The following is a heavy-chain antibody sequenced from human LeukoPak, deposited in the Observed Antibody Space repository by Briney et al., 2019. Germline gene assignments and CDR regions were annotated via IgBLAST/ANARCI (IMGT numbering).Heavy chain of an antibody. CDR2: ISGSASGI. CDR3: ARNYPEPGTDAFDI. D-gene: IGHD1-14*01. Sequence: GGSLRLSCAASGFTFRSYPMTWVRQAPGKGLEWVSSISGSASGIYYADSVKGRFTISRDNSKNTLYLQMNSLRAEDTAVYYCARNYPEPGTDAFDIWGQGTMVTVSS. V-gene: IGHV3-23*01. CDR1: GFTFRSYP. J-gene: IGHJ3*02.